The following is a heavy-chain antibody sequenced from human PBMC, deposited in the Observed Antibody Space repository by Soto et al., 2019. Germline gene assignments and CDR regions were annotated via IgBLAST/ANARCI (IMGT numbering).Heavy chain of an antibody. Sequence: PGGSLRLSCAASGFTFSSYAMSWVRQAPGKGLEWVSAISGSGGSTYYADSVKGRFTISRDNSKNTLYLQMNSLRAEDTAVYYCAKEARYDILTGYSLNGPDYGMDVWGQGTTVTV. J-gene: IGHJ6*02. CDR2: ISGSGGST. V-gene: IGHV3-23*01. CDR1: GFTFSSYA. CDR3: AKEARYDILTGYSLNGPDYGMDV. D-gene: IGHD3-9*01.